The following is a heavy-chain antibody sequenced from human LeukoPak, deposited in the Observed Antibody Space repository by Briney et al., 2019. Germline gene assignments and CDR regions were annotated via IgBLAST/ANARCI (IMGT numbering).Heavy chain of an antibody. CDR2: ISAHNGNT. J-gene: IGHJ3*02. Sequence: ASVKVSCKASGYTFTSYGISWVRQAPGQGLEWMGWISAHNGNTNYAQKLQGRFTMTTDTSTSTAYMELRSLRSEDTAVYCCARSEGFDAAFDIWGQGTMVTVSS. CDR1: GYTFTSYG. D-gene: IGHD3-10*01. V-gene: IGHV1-18*01. CDR3: ARSEGFDAAFDI.